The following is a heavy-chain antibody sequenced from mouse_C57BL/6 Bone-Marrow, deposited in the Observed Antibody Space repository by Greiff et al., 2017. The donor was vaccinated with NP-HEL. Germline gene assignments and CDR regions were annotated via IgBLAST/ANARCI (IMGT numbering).Heavy chain of an antibody. J-gene: IGHJ3*01. D-gene: IGHD1-1*01. V-gene: IGHV1-69*01. Sequence: QVQLQQPGAELVMPGASVKMSCKASGYTFTSYWMHWVKQRPGQGLEWIGEIDPSDSYTNYNQKFKGKSTLTVDKSSSTAYMQLSSLTSEDSAFYYCARSPIYYYGSSYDWFAYWGQGTLVTVSA. CDR3: ARSPIYYYGSSYDWFAY. CDR2: IDPSDSYT. CDR1: GYTFTSYW.